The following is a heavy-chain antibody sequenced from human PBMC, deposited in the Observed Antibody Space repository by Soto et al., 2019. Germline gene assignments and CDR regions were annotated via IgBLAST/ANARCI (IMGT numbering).Heavy chain of an antibody. CDR2: ISDDGSKK. CDR1: GFTVSTYG. J-gene: IGHJ5*02. CDR3: AKSYGGNANWFDP. V-gene: IGHV3-30*18. D-gene: IGHD2-15*01. Sequence: QVHLVESGGGVVQPGRSLRLSCAASGFTVSTYGMHWVRQAPGKGLEWVAFISDDGSKKYFADSVKGRFTISRDNSKNTMYLQMNSLRAEDTAVYYCAKSYGGNANWFDPCGQGTLVTLSS.